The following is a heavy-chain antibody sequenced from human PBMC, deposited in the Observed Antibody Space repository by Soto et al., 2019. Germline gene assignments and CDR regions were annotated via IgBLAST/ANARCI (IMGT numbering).Heavy chain of an antibody. D-gene: IGHD2-21*02. J-gene: IGHJ4*02. V-gene: IGHV3-23*01. Sequence: GGSLRLSCAASGFTFSSYAMSWVRQAPGKGLEWVSAISGSGGSTYYADSVKGRFTISRDNSKNTLYLQMNSLRAEDTAVYYCAKLRVSLYCGGDCYSDYWGQGTLVTVSS. CDR3: AKLRVSLYCGGDCYSDY. CDR2: ISGSGGST. CDR1: GFTFSSYA.